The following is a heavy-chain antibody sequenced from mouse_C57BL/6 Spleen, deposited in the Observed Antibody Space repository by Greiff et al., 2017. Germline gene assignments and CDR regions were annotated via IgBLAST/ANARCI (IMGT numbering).Heavy chain of an antibody. V-gene: IGHV1-82*01. Sequence: QVQLQQSGPELVKPGASVKISCKASGYAFSSSWLNWVKQRPGKGLEWIGRIYPGDGDNNYNGKFKGKATLNADKSSSTAYMQLSSLTSEDSAVYFWAVTTGVATRDWFAYWGQGTLVTVSA. CDR3: AVTTGVATRDWFAY. CDR1: GYAFSSSW. CDR2: IYPGDGDN. D-gene: IGHD1-1*01. J-gene: IGHJ3*01.